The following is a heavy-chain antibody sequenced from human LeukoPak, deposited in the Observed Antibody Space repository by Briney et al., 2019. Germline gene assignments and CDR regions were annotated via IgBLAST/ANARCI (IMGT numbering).Heavy chain of an antibody. V-gene: IGHV4-39*01. CDR2: IYYSGST. CDR1: GGSISSSSYY. J-gene: IGHJ4*02. Sequence: SETLSLTCTVSGGSISSSSYYWGWIRQPPGKGLEWIGSIYYSGSTYYNPSLKSRVTISVDTSKNQFSLKLSSVTAADTAVYYCARATVYDILTQTDDQPFDYWGQGTLVTVSS. D-gene: IGHD3-9*01. CDR3: ARATVYDILTQTDDQPFDY.